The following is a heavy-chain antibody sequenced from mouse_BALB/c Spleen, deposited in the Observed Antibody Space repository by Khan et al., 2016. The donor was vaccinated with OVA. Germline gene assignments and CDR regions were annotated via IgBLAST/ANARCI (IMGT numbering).Heavy chain of an antibody. CDR3: ARSTYRYAFVY. Sequence: EVQLQESGPRLVKPSQTLSLTCSVTGDSITSGYWNWIRNFPGNKLEYMGYIIYTGYTYYNPSLKSRISITRHTSKNQYYLQLTSVTDEDTATYYCARSTYRYAFVYWGQGTLVTVSA. CDR2: IIYTGYT. D-gene: IGHD2-12*01. CDR1: GDSITSGY. V-gene: IGHV3-8*02. J-gene: IGHJ3*01.